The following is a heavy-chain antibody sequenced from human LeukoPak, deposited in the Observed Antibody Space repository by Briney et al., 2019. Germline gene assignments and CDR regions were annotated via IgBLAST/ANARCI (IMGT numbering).Heavy chain of an antibody. V-gene: IGHV3-30*18. Sequence: GRSLSLSCAASGFTFSSYGMHWVRQAPGKGLEWVAVISYDGSNKYYADSVKGRFTISRDNSKNTLYLQMNSLRAEDTAVYYCAKDPRSWTTSTWFDPWGQGTLVTVSS. CDR1: GFTFSSYG. D-gene: IGHD6-13*01. CDR2: ISYDGSNK. J-gene: IGHJ5*02. CDR3: AKDPRSWTTSTWFDP.